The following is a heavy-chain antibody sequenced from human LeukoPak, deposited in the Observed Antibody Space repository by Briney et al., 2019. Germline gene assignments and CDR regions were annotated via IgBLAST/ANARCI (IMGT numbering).Heavy chain of an antibody. Sequence: PGGSLRLSCAASGFTFSSYSMNWVRQAPGKGLEWVSSISSSSSYIYYADSVKDRFTISRDNAKNSLYLQMNSLRAEDTAVYYCARGNRGIAVAGYFDYWGQGTLVTVSS. CDR1: GFTFSSYS. J-gene: IGHJ4*02. CDR3: ARGNRGIAVAGYFDY. D-gene: IGHD6-19*01. V-gene: IGHV3-21*01. CDR2: ISSSSSYI.